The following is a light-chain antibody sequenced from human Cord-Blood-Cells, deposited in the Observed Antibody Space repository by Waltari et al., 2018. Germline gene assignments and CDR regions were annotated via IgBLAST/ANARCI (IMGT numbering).Light chain of an antibody. Sequence: DIQMTQSPSTLSTSVGDRVTIPCRASQGISSWLAWYQQKPGKAPKLLIYKASSLESGVPSRFSGSGSGTEFTLTISSLQPDDFATYYCQQYNSYSTFCQGTKVEIK. V-gene: IGKV1-5*03. J-gene: IGKJ1*01. CDR1: QGISSW. CDR2: KAS. CDR3: QQYNSYST.